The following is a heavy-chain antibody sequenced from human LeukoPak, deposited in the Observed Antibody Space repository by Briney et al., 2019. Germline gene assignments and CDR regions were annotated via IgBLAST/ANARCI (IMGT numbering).Heavy chain of an antibody. V-gene: IGHV4-34*01. D-gene: IGHD2-2*01. Sequence: PSETLSLTCAVYGGSFSGYYWSWIRQPPGKGQEWIGEINHSGSTNYNPSLKSRVTISVDTSKNQFSLKLSSVTAADTAVYYCARGVSNCSSTSCYYFDYWGQGTLVTVSS. CDR2: INHSGST. CDR3: ARGVSNCSSTSCYYFDY. CDR1: GGSFSGYY. J-gene: IGHJ4*02.